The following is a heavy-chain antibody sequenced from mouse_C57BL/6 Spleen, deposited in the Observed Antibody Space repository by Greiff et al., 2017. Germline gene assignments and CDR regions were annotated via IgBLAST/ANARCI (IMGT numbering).Heavy chain of an antibody. CDR1: GFNIKDDY. Sequence: VQLQQSGAELVRPGASVKLSCTASGFNIKDDYMHWVKQRPEQGLEWIGWIDPENGDTEYASKFQGKATITADTSSNTAYLQLSSLTSEDTSVYYCTTSFYYYFAYWGQGTLVTVSA. CDR3: TTSFYYYFAY. V-gene: IGHV14-4*01. D-gene: IGHD2-4*01. CDR2: IDPENGDT. J-gene: IGHJ3*01.